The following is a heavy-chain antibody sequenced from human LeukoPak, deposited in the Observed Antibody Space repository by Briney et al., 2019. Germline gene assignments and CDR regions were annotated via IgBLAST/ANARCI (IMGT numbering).Heavy chain of an antibody. J-gene: IGHJ5*02. CDR2: IFSSGST. V-gene: IGHV4-59*08. Sequence: SETLSLTSTVSGGSIIGYYWSWIRQPPGKGLEWVGYIFSSGSTNYNPSRKSRVTISLDTSKSQFSLKLISVTASDTAVYYFARLTKFLTTYYPTPWGQGTLVTVSS. CDR1: GGSIIGYY. D-gene: IGHD2/OR15-2a*01. CDR3: ARLTKFLTTYYPTP.